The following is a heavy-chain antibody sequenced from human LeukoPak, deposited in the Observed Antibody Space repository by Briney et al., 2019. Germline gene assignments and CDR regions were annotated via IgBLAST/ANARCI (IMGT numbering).Heavy chain of an antibody. J-gene: IGHJ4*02. D-gene: IGHD3-16*02. CDR3: TRDSYASGGGGVIPY. CDR1: GYTFTSYG. V-gene: IGHV1-18*01. Sequence: ASVKVSCKASGYTFTSYGTSWVRQAPGQGLEWMGWISAYNGNTNYAQKLQGRVTMTTDTSTSTAYMELRSLRSDDTAVYYCTRDSYASGGGGVIPYWGQGTLVTVSS. CDR2: ISAYNGNT.